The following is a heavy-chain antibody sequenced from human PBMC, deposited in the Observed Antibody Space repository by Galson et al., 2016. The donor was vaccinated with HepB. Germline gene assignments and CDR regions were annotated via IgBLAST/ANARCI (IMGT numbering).Heavy chain of an antibody. J-gene: IGHJ4*02. CDR3: VRGFLSNSFDY. V-gene: IGHV3-48*04. CDR2: IGTSGSPI. Sequence: SLRLSCAGSGFTFSSYSMDWVRRAPGKGLEWVSYIGTSGSPIYYADSVRGRFTISRDDARNSVFLQMRSLRAEDTAIYYCVRGFLSNSFDYWGQGVLVTVA. CDR1: GFTFSSYS. D-gene: IGHD2/OR15-2a*01.